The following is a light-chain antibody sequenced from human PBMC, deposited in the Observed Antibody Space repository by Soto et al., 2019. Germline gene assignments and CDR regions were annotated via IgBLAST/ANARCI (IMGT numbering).Light chain of an antibody. CDR3: QQYNNWPPLT. CDR2: GAS. V-gene: IGKV3-15*01. CDR1: QSVSSN. J-gene: IGKJ4*01. Sequence: EIVMTQSPATLSLSPGERATLSCRASQSVSSNLAWYQQKPGQAPRLLIHGASTRATGIPARFSGSGSGTEFTLTINSLQSEDFAVYYCQQYNNWPPLTFGGGTKVDIK.